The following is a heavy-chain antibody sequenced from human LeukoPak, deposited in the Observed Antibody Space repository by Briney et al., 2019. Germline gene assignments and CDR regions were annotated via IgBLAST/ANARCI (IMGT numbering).Heavy chain of an antibody. CDR1: GASISSSTYY. D-gene: IGHD5-18*01. CDR2: IYYSGST. CDR3: ARIEYSYGYGFDY. V-gene: IGHV4-39*07. J-gene: IGHJ4*02. Sequence: SETLSLTCTVSGASISSSTYYWGWIRQPPGKGLEWIGSIYYSGSTYYNPSLKSRVTISVDTSENQFSLKLSSVTAADTAVYYCARIEYSYGYGFDYWGQGTLVTVSS.